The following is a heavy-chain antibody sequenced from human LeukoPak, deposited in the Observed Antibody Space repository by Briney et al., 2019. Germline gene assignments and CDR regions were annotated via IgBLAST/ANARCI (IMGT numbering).Heavy chain of an antibody. Sequence: PGGSLRLSCAASGFTFSTYTMNWVRQAPGKGLEWVSSISSGSSFISYADSVKGRFTISRDNAKNSLYLQMNSLRAEDTAVYYCAREVYGVYYFDYWGQGTLVTVSS. CDR1: GFTFSTYT. CDR2: ISSGSSFI. J-gene: IGHJ4*02. D-gene: IGHD4-17*01. V-gene: IGHV3-21*01. CDR3: AREVYGVYYFDY.